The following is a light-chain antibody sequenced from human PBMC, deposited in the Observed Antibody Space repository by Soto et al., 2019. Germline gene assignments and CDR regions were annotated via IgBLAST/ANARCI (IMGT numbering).Light chain of an antibody. CDR1: RSNIGSNS. CDR3: AVWDDSLSGVV. V-gene: IGLV1-47*01. Sequence: QSVLTQPPSASGTPGQTVTISCSGSRSNIGSNSIYWLQQLPGAAPKLLIFGNDQRPSGVPDRFSGYKSGTAASLAISGLRSEDEADYYCAVWDDSLSGVVFGGGTKLTVL. CDR2: GND. J-gene: IGLJ3*02.